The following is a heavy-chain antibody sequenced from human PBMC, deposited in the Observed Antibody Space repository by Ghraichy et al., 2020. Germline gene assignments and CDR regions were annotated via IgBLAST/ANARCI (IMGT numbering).Heavy chain of an antibody. J-gene: IGHJ4*02. CDR3: ARHSLIDYYDSSGYPGSDFDY. Sequence: SQTLSLTCTVSVFSISSYYCSWIRQPPGKGLEWIGYIYYSGNTNYNPSLKSRVTISVDTSKNQFSLKLSSVTAADTAVYYCARHSLIDYYDSSGYPGSDFDYWGQGTLVTVSS. V-gene: IGHV4-59*08. CDR2: IYYSGNT. D-gene: IGHD3-22*01. CDR1: VFSISSYY.